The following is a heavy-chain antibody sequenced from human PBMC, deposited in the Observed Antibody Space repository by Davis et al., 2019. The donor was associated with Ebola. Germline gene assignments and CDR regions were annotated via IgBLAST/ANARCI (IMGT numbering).Heavy chain of an antibody. Sequence: MPSETLSLTCAVSGGSISSSNWWSWVRQPPGQGLAWIGEIYHSGSTNYNPSLKSRVTISVDKSKNQFSLKLSSVTAADTAVYYCARDKVAVAGSAYYYYGMDVWGQGTTVTVSS. CDR3: ARDKVAVAGSAYYYYGMDV. CDR2: IYHSGST. D-gene: IGHD6-19*01. J-gene: IGHJ6*02. V-gene: IGHV4-4*02. CDR1: GGSISSSNW.